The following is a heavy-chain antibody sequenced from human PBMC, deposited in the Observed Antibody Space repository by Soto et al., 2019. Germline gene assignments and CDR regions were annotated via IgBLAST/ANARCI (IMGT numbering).Heavy chain of an antibody. CDR2: IKQDGSEK. D-gene: IGHD6-19*01. CDR3: ARVSSGWYWAPFDY. V-gene: IGHV3-7*01. CDR1: EFTFSSYW. J-gene: IGHJ4*02. Sequence: PGGSLRLSCAASEFTFSSYWMSWVRQAPGKGLEWVANIKQDGSEKYYVDSVKGRFTISRDNAKNSLYLQMNSLRAEDTAVYYCARVSSGWYWAPFDYWGQGTLVTVSS.